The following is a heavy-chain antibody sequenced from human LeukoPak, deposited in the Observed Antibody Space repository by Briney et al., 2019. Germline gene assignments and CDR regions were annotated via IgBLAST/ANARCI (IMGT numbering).Heavy chain of an antibody. V-gene: IGHV3-30-3*01. CDR2: ISYDGSNK. CDR1: GFTFSSYA. Sequence: GGSLRLSCAASGFTFSSYAMHWVRQAPGKGLEWVAVISYDGSNKYYADSVKGRFTISRDNSKNTLYLQMNSLRAEDTAVYYCARSIAVARDYYYGMDVWGQGTTVTVSS. D-gene: IGHD6-19*01. J-gene: IGHJ6*02. CDR3: ARSIAVARDYYYGMDV.